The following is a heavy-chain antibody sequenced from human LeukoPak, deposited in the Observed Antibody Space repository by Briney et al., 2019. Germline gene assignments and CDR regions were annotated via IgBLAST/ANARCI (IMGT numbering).Heavy chain of an antibody. CDR1: GYTFTSYG. D-gene: IGHD2-2*01. V-gene: IGHV1-18*01. Sequence: ASVKVSCKASGYTFTSYGISWVRQAPGQGLEWMGWISAYNGNTNYAQKLQGRVTMTTDTSTSTAYMELRSLRSDDTAVYYCARAVIDCSSTSCSSSYYYYYMDVWGKGTTVTVSS. CDR3: ARAVIDCSSTSCSSSYYYYYMDV. CDR2: ISAYNGNT. J-gene: IGHJ6*03.